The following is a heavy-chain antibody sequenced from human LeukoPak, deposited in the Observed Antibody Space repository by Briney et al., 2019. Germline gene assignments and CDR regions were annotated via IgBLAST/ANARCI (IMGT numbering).Heavy chain of an antibody. D-gene: IGHD2-15*01. CDR1: RFTFSKYG. CDR3: ARPASPLGYCSGGSCYDYFDY. V-gene: IGHV3-30*02. J-gene: IGHJ4*02. CDR2: IQYDGSNK. Sequence: AGGSLRLSCAASRFTFSKYGMHWVRQAPGKGLEWVAFIQYDGSNKYYADSVKGRFTISRDNSKNTLYLQMNSLRADDSAVYYCARPASPLGYCSGGSCYDYFDYWGQGTLVTVSS.